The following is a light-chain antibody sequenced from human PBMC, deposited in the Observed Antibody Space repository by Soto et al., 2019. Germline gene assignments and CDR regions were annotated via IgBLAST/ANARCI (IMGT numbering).Light chain of an antibody. Sequence: SYELTQPPSVSVSPGQTASITCSGDKLGDKYACWYQQKPGQSPVLVIYQYSKRPSGIPERFSGSNSGNTATLTISGTQAMDEADYYCQAWDSSTVVFGGGTKVTVL. CDR2: QYS. V-gene: IGLV3-1*01. CDR3: QAWDSSTVV. J-gene: IGLJ2*01. CDR1: KLGDKY.